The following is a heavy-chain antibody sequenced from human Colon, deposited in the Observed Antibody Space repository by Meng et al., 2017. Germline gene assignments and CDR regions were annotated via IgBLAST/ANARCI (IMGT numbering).Heavy chain of an antibody. D-gene: IGHD2-21*01. Sequence: QVQLQESGPGLVKPSQTLSLACTVSGDSVTSGSYHWSWIRQPPGKGREWVGYIHLSGSTYYNPSLNSRITISVDMSRNQFSLRLTSVTSADMAVYYCARVNSDCGGVMCYKGWFDPWGQGTLVTVSS. V-gene: IGHV4-30-4*01. CDR3: ARVNSDCGGVMCYKGWFDP. CDR2: IHLSGST. J-gene: IGHJ5*02. CDR1: GDSVTSGSYH.